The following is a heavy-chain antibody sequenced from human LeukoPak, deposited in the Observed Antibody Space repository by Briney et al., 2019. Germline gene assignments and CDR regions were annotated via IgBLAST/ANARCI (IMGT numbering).Heavy chain of an antibody. D-gene: IGHD3-22*01. CDR1: GFTFSSYG. Sequence: GGSLRLSCAASGFTFSSYGMSWARQAPGKGLEWVSAISGSGGSTYYADSVKGRFTISRDNSKNTLYLQMNSLRAEDTAVYYCARFSTYYDIAPWGQGTLVTVSS. J-gene: IGHJ5*02. CDR3: ARFSTYYDIAP. CDR2: ISGSGGST. V-gene: IGHV3-23*01.